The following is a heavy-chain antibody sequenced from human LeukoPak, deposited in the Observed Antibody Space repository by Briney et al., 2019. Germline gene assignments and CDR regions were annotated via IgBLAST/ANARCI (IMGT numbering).Heavy chain of an antibody. V-gene: IGHV4-59*01. CDR1: GSSISSYY. CDR2: IYYSGST. J-gene: IGHJ4*02. Sequence: SETLSLACTVSGSSISSYYWSWIRQPPGKGLEWIGYIYYSGSTNYNPSLKSRVTISVDTSKNQFSLKLSSVTAADTAVYYCARGAGYEGYFDYWGQGTLVTVSS. D-gene: IGHD5-12*01. CDR3: ARGAGYEGYFDY.